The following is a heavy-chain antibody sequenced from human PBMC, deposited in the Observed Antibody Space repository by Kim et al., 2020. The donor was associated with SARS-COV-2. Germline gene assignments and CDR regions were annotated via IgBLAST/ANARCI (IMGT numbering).Heavy chain of an antibody. CDR3: ASPLNRASGFDY. V-gene: IGHV1-69*02. D-gene: IGHD3-10*01. J-gene: IGHJ4*02. Sequence: NYATKVQGRVTMTADKSTSTAYMELSSLRSEDTAVYYCASPLNRASGFDYWGQGTLVTVSS.